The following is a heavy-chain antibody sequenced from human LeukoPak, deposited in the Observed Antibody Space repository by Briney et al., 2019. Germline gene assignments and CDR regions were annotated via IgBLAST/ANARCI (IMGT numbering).Heavy chain of an antibody. D-gene: IGHD4-23*01. CDR1: GYTFTTYG. CDR3: ARDRSYGGNSDTFDI. J-gene: IGHJ3*02. CDR2: ISGYNGDT. V-gene: IGHV1-18*01. Sequence: GASVKVSCKASGYTFTTYGLSWVRQAPGQGPEWMGWISGYNGDTNYARHLQGRVTMTTDTSTSTAYMELRSLRSDDTAVYHCARDRSYGGNSDTFDIWGQGTMVTVSS.